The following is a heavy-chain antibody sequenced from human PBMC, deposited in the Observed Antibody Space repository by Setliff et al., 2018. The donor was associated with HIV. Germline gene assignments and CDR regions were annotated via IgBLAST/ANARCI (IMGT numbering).Heavy chain of an antibody. V-gene: IGHV4-39*01. Sequence: SETLSLTCIVAGGSLSSPTYYWAWIRQPPGKALEWIGSVNYSGTTYYNPSLKSRVTMSVGMSKNYFLLRLTSVTAADTAVYHCVRHGGEIQLWSGRGNWFDPWGQGILVTVSS. J-gene: IGHJ5*02. CDR3: VRHGGEIQLWSGRGNWFDP. CDR1: GGSLSSPTYY. D-gene: IGHD5-18*01. CDR2: VNYSGTT.